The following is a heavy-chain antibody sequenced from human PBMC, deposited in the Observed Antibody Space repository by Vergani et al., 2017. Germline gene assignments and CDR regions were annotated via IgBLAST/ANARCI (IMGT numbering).Heavy chain of an antibody. CDR3: ATRAGPFDI. CDR1: GSPISYWC. J-gene: IGHJ4*02. Sequence: QVQMQESGPGLVKTSETLSLTCSASGSPISYWCWSWLRQPAGKGLEWIGRLCPSGSTNYKPSLKSRVTMSIDTSKNQFSLKLTAVTAADTPVYYCATRAGPFDIWGQGTLVTVSS. CDR2: LCPSGST. D-gene: IGHD1-14*01. V-gene: IGHV4-4*07.